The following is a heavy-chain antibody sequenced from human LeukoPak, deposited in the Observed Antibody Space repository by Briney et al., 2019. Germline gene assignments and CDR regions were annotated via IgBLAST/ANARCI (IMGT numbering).Heavy chain of an antibody. J-gene: IGHJ4*02. CDR3: AKYIVGNSDSY. D-gene: IGHD1-26*01. CDR2: VSGSGHGT. V-gene: IGHV3-23*01. CDR1: GFTFGTYV. Sequence: GGSLRLSCAASGFTFGTYVMSWVRQAPGKGLKWVSSVSGSGHGTYYADSVKGRFTISRDNSKNTLYLQMNSLRAEDTAVYYCAKYIVGNSDSYWGQGTLVTVSS.